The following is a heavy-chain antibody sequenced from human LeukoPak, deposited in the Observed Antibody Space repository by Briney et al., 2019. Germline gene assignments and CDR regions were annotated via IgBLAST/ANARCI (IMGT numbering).Heavy chain of an antibody. CDR1: GYTFIGYY. V-gene: IGHV1-18*04. CDR2: TSGYNGNT. CDR3: ARSGRGTYYYFDL. Sequence: ASVKVSCTASGYTFIGYYIHWVRQAPGQGLEWMGWTSGYNGNTNYAQKFLGRVSMTADTSTSTAYMELRSLTSDDTAVYYCARSGRGTYYYFDLWGQGTLVTVSS. D-gene: IGHD5-12*01. J-gene: IGHJ4*02.